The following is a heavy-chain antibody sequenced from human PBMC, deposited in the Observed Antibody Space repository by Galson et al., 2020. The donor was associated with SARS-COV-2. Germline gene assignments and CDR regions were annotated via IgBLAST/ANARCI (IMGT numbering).Heavy chain of an antibody. CDR2: ITNDGAT. J-gene: IGHJ4*02. V-gene: IGHV4-4*07. Sequence: ETSETLSLTCIVSGGSVTTYYWSWIRQAAGKAPEYLGRITNDGATRYNPSLESRLTGSADTSKNHFSLRLTSVTAADTAVYYCAGGHSGYDGNYFHYWGQGALVTVSS. CDR3: AGGHSGYDGNYFHY. D-gene: IGHD5-12*01. CDR1: GGSVTTYY.